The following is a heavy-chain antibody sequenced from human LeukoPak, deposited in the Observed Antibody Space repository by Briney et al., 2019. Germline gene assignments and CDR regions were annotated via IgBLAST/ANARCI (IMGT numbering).Heavy chain of an antibody. CDR3: ARGLTTVVTPYAFDI. D-gene: IGHD4-23*01. CDR1: GGSFSGYY. Sequence: SETLSLTCAVYGGSFSGYYWSWIRQPPGKGLEWIGEINHSGSTNYNPSLKSRVTISVDTSKNQFSLKLSSVTAADTAVYYCARGLTTVVTPYAFDIWGQGTMVTVSS. CDR2: INHSGST. J-gene: IGHJ3*02. V-gene: IGHV4-34*01.